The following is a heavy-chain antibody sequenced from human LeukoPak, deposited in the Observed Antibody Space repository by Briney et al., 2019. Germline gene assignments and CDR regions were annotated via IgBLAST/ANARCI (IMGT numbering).Heavy chain of an antibody. Sequence: SETLSLTCTVSGGSISSGSCYWSWIRQPAGKGLEWIGRIYTSGSTNYNPSLKSRVTISLDTSKTHFSLKLSSVTAADTAVYYCARDNTAMVRIWGQGTMVTVSS. CDR2: IYTSGST. CDR1: GGSISSGSCY. V-gene: IGHV4-61*02. CDR3: ARDNTAMVRI. J-gene: IGHJ3*02. D-gene: IGHD5-18*01.